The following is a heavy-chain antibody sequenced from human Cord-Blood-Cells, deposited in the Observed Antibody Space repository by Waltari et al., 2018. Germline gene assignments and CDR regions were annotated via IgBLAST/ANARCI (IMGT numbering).Heavy chain of an antibody. V-gene: IGHV1-69*01. D-gene: IGHD3-3*01. CDR1: GGTFSSYA. Sequence: QVQLVQSGAEVKKPGSSVKVSCKASGGTFSSYAISWVRQAPGQGLEWMGGIIPILGTANYAQKFQVRVTITADESTSTAYMELSSLRSEDTAVYYCARVANYDFWSGYYYFDYWGQGTLVTFSS. CDR3: ARVANYDFWSGYYYFDY. J-gene: IGHJ4*02. CDR2: IIPILGTA.